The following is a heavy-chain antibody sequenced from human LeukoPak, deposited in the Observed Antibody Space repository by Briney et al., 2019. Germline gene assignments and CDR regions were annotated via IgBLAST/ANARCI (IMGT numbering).Heavy chain of an antibody. Sequence: GGSLRLSCAASGFTVNSNYMSWVRQAPGKGLEWVSVVYTTDTTYYYASVKGRFTLSRDTSTNALYLQMNSLRAEDTAVYYCAREGPRHYLYFDLWGRGTLVTVSS. J-gene: IGHJ2*01. CDR1: GFTVNSNY. CDR3: AREGPRHYLYFDL. CDR2: VYTTDTT. V-gene: IGHV3-53*01.